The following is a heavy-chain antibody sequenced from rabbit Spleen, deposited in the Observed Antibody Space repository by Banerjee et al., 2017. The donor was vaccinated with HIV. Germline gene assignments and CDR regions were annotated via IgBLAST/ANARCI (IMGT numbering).Heavy chain of an antibody. V-gene: IGHV1S40*01. D-gene: IGHD2-1*01. Sequence: QSLEESGGDLVKPGASLTLACTASGFSFSFKDVMCWVRQAPGKGLEWIACINTITGTAVYATWAKGRFTISKTSSTTVTLQMTSLTAADTATYFCARGSATMTMVITGYYLNLWAKGPWSPS. CDR2: INTITGTA. CDR3: ARGSATMTMVITGYYLNL. J-gene: IGHJ4*01. CDR1: GFSFSFKDV.